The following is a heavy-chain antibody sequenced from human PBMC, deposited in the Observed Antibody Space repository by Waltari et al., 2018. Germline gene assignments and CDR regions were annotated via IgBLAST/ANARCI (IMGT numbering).Heavy chain of an antibody. D-gene: IGHD3-3*01. CDR1: GGSFSGYY. V-gene: IGHV4-34*01. CDR2: INHSGST. Sequence: QVQLQRWGAGLLKPSETLSLTCAVYGGSFSGYYWSWIRQPPGKGLEWIGEINHSGSTNYNPSLKSRVTISVDTSKNQFSLKLSSVTAADTAVYYCARHGTSYDFWSGYSRGGWFDPWGQGTLVTVSS. J-gene: IGHJ5*02. CDR3: ARHGTSYDFWSGYSRGGWFDP.